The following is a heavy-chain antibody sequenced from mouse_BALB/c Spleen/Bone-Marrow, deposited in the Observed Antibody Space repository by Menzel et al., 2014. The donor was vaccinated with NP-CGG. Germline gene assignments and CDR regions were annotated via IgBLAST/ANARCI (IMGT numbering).Heavy chain of an antibody. Sequence: VQLQQSGAELMKPGASVKISCMATGYTFSNYWIEWVKQRPGHGLEWIGEILPGSGSTDYNENFKGKATFTADTSSNTAYMQLSSLTSADSAVYYCARVIYWYLDVWAQGPRSPSPQ. CDR3: ARVIYWYLDV. J-gene: IGHJ1*01. V-gene: IGHV1-9*01. CDR1: GYTFSNYW. CDR2: ILPGSGST.